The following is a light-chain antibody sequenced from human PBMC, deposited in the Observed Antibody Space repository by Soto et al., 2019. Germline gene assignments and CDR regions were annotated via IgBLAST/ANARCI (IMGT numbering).Light chain of an antibody. CDR3: QQTYSIPLK. V-gene: IGKV1-39*01. Sequence: IHVNPLPSYLAASIQVLITGKCRASQGILTYLVWYQQKADKAPNLLIYAASSLQSGVPSRFSGSGSGTDFTLTISRLQPEGFATYCCQQTYSIPLKFGEGTNVEIK. CDR1: QGILTY. J-gene: IGKJ4*02. CDR2: AAS.